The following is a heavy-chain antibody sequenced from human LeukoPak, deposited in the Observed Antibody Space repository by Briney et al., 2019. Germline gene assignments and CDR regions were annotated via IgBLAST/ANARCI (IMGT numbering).Heavy chain of an antibody. CDR1: GYTFTTYW. CDR2: IHPGDSDT. V-gene: IGHV5-51*01. CDR3: ARSPRADYYPRFDR. Sequence: GESLKISCEASGYTFTTYWIGWVRQMSGKGLEWMGIIHPGDSDTRYSPSFQGQVTISVDKSINTAYLQWSSLKASDTAMYYCARSPRADYYPRFDRWGKGTLVTVSS. D-gene: IGHD3-10*01. J-gene: IGHJ5*02.